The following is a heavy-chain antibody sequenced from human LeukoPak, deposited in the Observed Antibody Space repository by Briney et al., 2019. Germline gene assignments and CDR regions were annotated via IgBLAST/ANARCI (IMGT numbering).Heavy chain of an antibody. CDR2: TYYRSQWYN. V-gene: IGHV6-1*01. J-gene: IGHJ3*01. CDR1: GDSVSNNDGA. CDR3: AGGYAFDV. Sequence: SQTLSLNCAISGDSVSNNDGAWNWIRQSPSRGLEWLGRTYYRSQWYNDYARSVMSRISVDPDTSKNQFSLQLRSVTPADTAVYYCAGGYAFDVWGQGTTVIVSS.